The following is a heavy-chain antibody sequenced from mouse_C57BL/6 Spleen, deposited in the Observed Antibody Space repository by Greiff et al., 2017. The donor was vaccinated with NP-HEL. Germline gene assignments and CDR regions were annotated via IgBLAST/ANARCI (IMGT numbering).Heavy chain of an antibody. J-gene: IGHJ2*01. V-gene: IGHV14-2*01. CDR1: GFNIKDYY. CDR3: GSDYYYGSSYYFDC. D-gene: IGHD1-1*01. Sequence: VQLQQSGAELVKPGASVKLSCTASGFNIKDYYMHWVKQRTEQGLEWIGRIDPEDGETKSDPKFQGKAPITADTSSNTAYLQLSSLTSEDSAVYYCGSDYYYGSSYYFDCWGQGTTLTVSS. CDR2: IDPEDGET.